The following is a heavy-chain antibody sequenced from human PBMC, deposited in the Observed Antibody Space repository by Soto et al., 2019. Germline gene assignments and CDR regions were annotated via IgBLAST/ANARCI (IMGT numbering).Heavy chain of an antibody. CDR2: NYHGGTT. J-gene: IGHJ4*02. CDR1: GVTISTYY. Sequence: SETLSLTCAVSGVTISTYYWSWIRQPPGKGLEWIGYNYHGGTTNYNPSLKSRVTISVDTSKNQFSLRLTSVTAADTAIYYCVREAYIGYGHAIDHWGRGILGTVAS. V-gene: IGHV4-59*01. CDR3: VREAYIGYGHAIDH. D-gene: IGHD5-12*01.